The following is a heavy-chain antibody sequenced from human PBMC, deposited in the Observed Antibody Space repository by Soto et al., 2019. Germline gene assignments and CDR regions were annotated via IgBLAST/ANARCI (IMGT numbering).Heavy chain of an antibody. J-gene: IGHJ5*02. D-gene: IGHD5-18*01. CDR3: ARGNGYSRKFNWFDP. CDR2: INHSGST. CDR1: GGSFSGYY. Sequence: SETLSLTCAVYGGSFSGYYWSWIRQPPGKGLEWIGEINHSGSTNYNPSLKSRVTISVDTSKNQFSLKLSSVTAADTAVYYCARGNGYSRKFNWFDPWGQGTLVTVSS. V-gene: IGHV4-34*01.